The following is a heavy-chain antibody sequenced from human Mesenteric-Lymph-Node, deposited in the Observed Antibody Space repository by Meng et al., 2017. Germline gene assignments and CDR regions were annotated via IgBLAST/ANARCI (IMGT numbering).Heavy chain of an antibody. D-gene: IGHD5-24*01. V-gene: IGHV3-21*01. Sequence: EVQLVEPGGGLAKPGGSLRLSCAASGFTFSIYSMNWVRQAPGKGLEWVSSISSSSSYIYYADSVKGRFTISRDNAKNSLYLQMNSLRAEDTAVYYCARNVRLRDGYNSDYWGRGTLVTVSS. J-gene: IGHJ4*02. CDR1: GFTFSIYS. CDR2: ISSSSSYI. CDR3: ARNVRLRDGYNSDY.